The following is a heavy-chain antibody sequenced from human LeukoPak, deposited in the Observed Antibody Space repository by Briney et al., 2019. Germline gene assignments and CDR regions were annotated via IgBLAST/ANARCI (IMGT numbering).Heavy chain of an antibody. J-gene: IGHJ5*02. CDR3: ARDYSIPPAAGSLYNWFAP. Sequence: PGRSLRLSCAASGFTFSSYGMHWVRQAPGKGLEWVAVISNDGSNEFYADSVKGRFTIPRDTSKNTLYLQMNSLRTEDTAVYYCARDYSIPPAAGSLYNWFAPWGQGTLVTVSS. CDR2: ISNDGSNE. D-gene: IGHD6-13*01. V-gene: IGHV3-30*03. CDR1: GFTFSSYG.